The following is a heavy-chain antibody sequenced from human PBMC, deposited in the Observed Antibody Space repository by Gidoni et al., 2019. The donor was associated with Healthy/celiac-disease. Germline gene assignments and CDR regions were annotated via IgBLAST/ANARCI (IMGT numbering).Heavy chain of an antibody. V-gene: IGHV3-11*01. D-gene: IGHD4-17*01. J-gene: IGHJ4*02. Sequence: QGQLVESGGGLVKPGGSLRLSCAASGFTFSYYHMSWIRQAPGKGLEWVSYISSSGSTIYYADSVKGRFTISRDNAKNSLYLQMNSLRAEDTAVYYCARWRSNADYGGNSGARFAFDYWGQGTLVTVSS. CDR1: GFTFSYYH. CDR2: ISSSGSTI. CDR3: ARWRSNADYGGNSGARFAFDY.